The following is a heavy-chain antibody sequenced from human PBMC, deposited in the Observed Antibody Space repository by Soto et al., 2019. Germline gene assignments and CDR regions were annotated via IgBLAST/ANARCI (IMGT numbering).Heavy chain of an antibody. CDR1: GFTFSSNG. V-gene: IGHV3-30*03. CDR3: ARPQDYYDSSGYYYVGNNWFDL. D-gene: IGHD3-22*01. J-gene: IGHJ5*02. Sequence: GGSLRLSCAASGFTFSSNGMHWFRQAPGKGLEGVAVISYDGSNKYYADSVKGRFTISRDNSKNTLYLQMNSRRAEDTAVYYCARPQDYYDSSGYYYVGNNWFDLWGQGTLVTVSS. CDR2: ISYDGSNK.